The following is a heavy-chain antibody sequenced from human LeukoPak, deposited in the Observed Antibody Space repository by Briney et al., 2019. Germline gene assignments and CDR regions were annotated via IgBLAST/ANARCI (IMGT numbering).Heavy chain of an antibody. J-gene: IGHJ4*02. CDR2: MNPNSGNT. Sequence: ASVKVSCKASGYTFTSYDINWVRQATGQGLEWMGWMNPNSGNTGYAQKFQGRVTMTRNTSISTAYMELSSLRSEDTAVYYCAKDGDSFWSGYPFDSWSQGTLVTVSS. V-gene: IGHV1-8*01. CDR1: GYTFTSYD. CDR3: AKDGDSFWSGYPFDS. D-gene: IGHD3-3*01.